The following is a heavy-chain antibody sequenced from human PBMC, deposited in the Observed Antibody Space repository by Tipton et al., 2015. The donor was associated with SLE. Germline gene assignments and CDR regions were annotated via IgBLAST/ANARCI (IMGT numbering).Heavy chain of an antibody. CDR3: ARDPLGGVEDY. V-gene: IGHV4-59*11. J-gene: IGHJ4*02. CDR2: IYYSGRT. D-gene: IGHD2-15*01. CDR1: GGSISSHY. Sequence: TLSLTCTVSGGSISSHYWSWIRQPPGKGLEWIGYIYYSGRTNYNPSLKSRVTISVDTSKNPFSLMQSSVTAADTAVYYCARDPLGGVEDYWGQGTMVTVSS.